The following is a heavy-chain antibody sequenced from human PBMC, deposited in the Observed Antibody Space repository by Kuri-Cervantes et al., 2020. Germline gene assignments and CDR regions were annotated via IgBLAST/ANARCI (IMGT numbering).Heavy chain of an antibody. CDR2: IYSGGST. D-gene: IGHD1-26*01. V-gene: IGHV3-53*04. CDR3: AKRYSGSYGYFDY. J-gene: IGHJ4*02. CDR1: GFTVSSNY. Sequence: GESLKISCAASGFTVSSNYMSWVRQAPGKGLEWVSIIYSGGSTYYADSVKGRFTISRHNSKNTLYLQMNSLRADDTAVYHCAKRYSGSYGYFDYWGQGTLVTVSS.